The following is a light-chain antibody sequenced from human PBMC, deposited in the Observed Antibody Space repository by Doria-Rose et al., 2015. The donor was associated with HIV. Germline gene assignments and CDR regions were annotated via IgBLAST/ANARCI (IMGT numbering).Light chain of an antibody. V-gene: IGKV1-39*01. Sequence: CRAGQTVSTYLHWLQQEPGKAPKLLIYAASRLQSGVPSRFSGSGSGTDFTLTISGLQPGDFATYYCQQTYSSPPWTVGQGTKVE. CDR1: QTVSTY. J-gene: IGKJ1*01. CDR2: AAS. CDR3: QQTYSSPPWT.